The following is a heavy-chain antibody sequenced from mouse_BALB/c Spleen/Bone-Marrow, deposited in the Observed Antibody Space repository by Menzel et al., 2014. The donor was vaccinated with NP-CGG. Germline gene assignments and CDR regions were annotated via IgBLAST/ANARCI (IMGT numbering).Heavy chain of an antibody. V-gene: IGHV3-6*02. Sequence: EVKLEESGPGLMKPSQSLSLTCSVTGFSITSGYYWNWIRQFPGHTLEWMGYITFDGSNDYNPSLKNRISITRDTSNNQFFLKLNSVTTEDTASYYCARALGSYVWYFDVWGAGTTVTVSS. J-gene: IGHJ1*01. CDR1: GFSITSGYY. D-gene: IGHD1-1*02. CDR3: ARALGSYVWYFDV. CDR2: ITFDGSN.